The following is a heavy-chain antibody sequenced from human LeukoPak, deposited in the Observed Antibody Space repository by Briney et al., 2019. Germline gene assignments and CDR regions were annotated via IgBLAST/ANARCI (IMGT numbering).Heavy chain of an antibody. CDR2: IWYDGSNK. CDR3: AKGGNDYYYYGMDV. J-gene: IGHJ6*02. Sequence: XGXGXXXVXXIWYDGSNKYYGDSVKGRFTISRDNSKNTLYLQMNSLRAEDTAVYYCAKGGNDYYYYGMDVWGQGTTVTVSS. D-gene: IGHD3-10*01. V-gene: IGHV3-30*02.